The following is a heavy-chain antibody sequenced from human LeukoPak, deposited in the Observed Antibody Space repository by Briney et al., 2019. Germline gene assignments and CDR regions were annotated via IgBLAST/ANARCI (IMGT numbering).Heavy chain of an antibody. Sequence: GGSLRLSCAASGFTFSSYAMSWVRQAPGKGLEWVSAISGSGGSTYYADSVEGRFTISRDNSKNTLYLQMNSLRAEDTAVYYCAKGSSSWYYYYYGMDVWGQGTTVTVSS. CDR2: ISGSGGST. CDR1: GFTFSSYA. CDR3: AKGSSSWYYYYYGMDV. V-gene: IGHV3-23*01. J-gene: IGHJ6*02. D-gene: IGHD6-13*01.